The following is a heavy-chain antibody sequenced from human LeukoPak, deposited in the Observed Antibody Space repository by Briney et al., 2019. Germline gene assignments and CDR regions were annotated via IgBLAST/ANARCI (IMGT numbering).Heavy chain of an antibody. J-gene: IGHJ4*02. V-gene: IGHV4-39*07. Sequence: SETLSLTCTVSGGSISSSSYYWGWIRQPPGKGLEWIGSIYYSGSTYYNPSLKSRVTISVDTSKNQFSLKLSSVTAADTAVYYCARTRNWGSAGLVDYWGQGTLVTVSS. D-gene: IGHD7-27*01. CDR3: ARTRNWGSAGLVDY. CDR1: GGSISSSSYY. CDR2: IYYSGST.